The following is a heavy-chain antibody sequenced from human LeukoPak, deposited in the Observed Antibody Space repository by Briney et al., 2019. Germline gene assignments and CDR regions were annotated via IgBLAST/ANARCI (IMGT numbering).Heavy chain of an antibody. Sequence: SVKVSCKASGGTFTSYAISWVRQAPGQGLEWMGGIIPIFGTANYAQEFQGRVTITTDEATSTAYMELSSLRSEDTAVYYCAREVSYYFDYWGQGTLVTVSS. CDR3: AREVSYYFDY. V-gene: IGHV1-69*05. CDR1: GGTFTSYA. CDR2: IIPIFGTA. J-gene: IGHJ4*02.